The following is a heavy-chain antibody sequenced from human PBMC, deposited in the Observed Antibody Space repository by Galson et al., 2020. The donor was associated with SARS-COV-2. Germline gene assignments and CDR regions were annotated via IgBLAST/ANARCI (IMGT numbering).Heavy chain of an antibody. V-gene: IGHV3-7*01. D-gene: IGHD3-10*01. CDR1: GLTFSSYW. J-gene: IGHJ6*02. CDR2: IKQDGSEK. Sequence: GGSLRLSCAASGLTFSSYWMSWARQAPGKGLEWVANIKQDGSEKYYVDSVKGRFTISRDNAKNSLYLQMNSLRAEDTAVYYCARDNYGSGAYYYYGMDVWGQGTTVTVSS. CDR3: ARDNYGSGAYYYYGMDV.